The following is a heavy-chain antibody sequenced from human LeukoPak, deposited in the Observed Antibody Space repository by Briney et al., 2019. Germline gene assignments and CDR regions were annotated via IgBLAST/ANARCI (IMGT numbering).Heavy chain of an antibody. CDR2: IYHSGST. CDR1: GGSISSGGYS. J-gene: IGHJ6*02. V-gene: IGHV4-30-2*01. Sequence: SETLSLTCAVSGGSISSGGYSLSWIRQPPGKGLEWIVYIYHSGSTYYNPSLKSRVTISVDRSKNQFSLKLSSVTAADTAVYYCARGNGDLRAYYYYGMDVWGQGTTVTVSS. CDR3: ARGNGDLRAYYYYGMDV. D-gene: IGHD3-3*01.